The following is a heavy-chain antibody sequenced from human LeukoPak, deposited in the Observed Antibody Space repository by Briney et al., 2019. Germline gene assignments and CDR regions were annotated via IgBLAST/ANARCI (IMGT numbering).Heavy chain of an antibody. CDR2: IRSKAYGGTT. D-gene: IGHD1-1*01. CDR3: TRVEDNWNYDY. J-gene: IGHJ4*02. Sequence: PGGSLRLSCSTSGFTFSRYAMSWFRQAPGKGLEWVGFIRSKAYGGTTEYAASAKGRFTISRDDSKSIAYLQMNSLKTEDTAVYYCTRVEDNWNYDYWGQGTLVTVSS. CDR1: GFTFSRYA. V-gene: IGHV3-49*03.